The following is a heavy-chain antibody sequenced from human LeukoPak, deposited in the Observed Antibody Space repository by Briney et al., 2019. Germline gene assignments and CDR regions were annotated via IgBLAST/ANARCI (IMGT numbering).Heavy chain of an antibody. CDR2: VYHSGST. CDR1: GYSIASGSY. CDR3: ARTRAYTFWFED. J-gene: IGHJ4*02. Sequence: PSETLSLTCDVSGYSIASGSYWGWIRQSPGKGLEWMASVYHSGSTYYQPSLESRVTISVDTSKNQFSLKVKSVAAADTARYYCARTRAYTFWFEDWGQGAQVTVSS. V-gene: IGHV4-38-2*01. D-gene: IGHD2-21*01.